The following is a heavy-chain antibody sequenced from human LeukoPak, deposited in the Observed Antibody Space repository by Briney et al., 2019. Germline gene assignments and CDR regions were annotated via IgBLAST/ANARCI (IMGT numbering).Heavy chain of an antibody. CDR1: GGSISSNGYY. Sequence: PSETLSLTCTVSGGSISSNGYYWGWIRQPPGKGLEWIGSIYYSGSTNYNPSLKSRVTISVDTSKNQFSLKLSSVTAADTAVYYCARASDYYDSSGYYYGLDYWGQGTLVTVSS. D-gene: IGHD3-22*01. CDR3: ARASDYYDSSGYYYGLDY. J-gene: IGHJ4*02. CDR2: IYYSGST. V-gene: IGHV4-39*07.